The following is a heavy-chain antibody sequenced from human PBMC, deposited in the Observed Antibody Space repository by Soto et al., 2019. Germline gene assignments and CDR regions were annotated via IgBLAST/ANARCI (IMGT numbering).Heavy chain of an antibody. CDR3: ARGRTRALDY. V-gene: IGHV1-18*01. CDR2: ISTYNGNP. D-gene: IGHD1-7*01. Sequence: ASVKVSCKASGYIFTSQGISWVRQAPGQGLEWMGWISTYNGNPNYAQKPQGRVTMTTNTSTTTAFLELRSLTSDDTAVYYCARGRTRALDYWGQGTPVTVSS. J-gene: IGHJ4*02. CDR1: GYIFTSQG.